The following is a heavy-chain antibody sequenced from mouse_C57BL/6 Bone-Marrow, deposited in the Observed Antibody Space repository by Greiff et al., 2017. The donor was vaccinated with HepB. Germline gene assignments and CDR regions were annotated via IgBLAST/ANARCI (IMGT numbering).Heavy chain of an antibody. Sequence: EVQVVESGGDLVKPGGSLKLSCAASGFTFSSYGMSWVRQTPDKRLEWVATISSGGSYTYYPDSVKGRFTISRDNAKNTLYLQMSSLKSEDTAMYYCASAGGTTVVAHYYAMDYWGQGTSVTVSS. CDR1: GFTFSSYG. J-gene: IGHJ4*01. V-gene: IGHV5-6*01. CDR2: ISSGGSYT. CDR3: ASAGGTTVVAHYYAMDY. D-gene: IGHD1-1*01.